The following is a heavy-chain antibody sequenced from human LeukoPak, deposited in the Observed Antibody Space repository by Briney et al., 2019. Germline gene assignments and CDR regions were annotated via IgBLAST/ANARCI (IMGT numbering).Heavy chain of an antibody. D-gene: IGHD2-2*01. CDR3: ARDTGYCSSTSCSRPFQH. CDR2: IYSGGST. V-gene: IGHV3-53*01. CDR1: GFTFSSYS. Sequence: GSLRLSCSASGFTFSSYSMNWVRQAPGKGLEWVSVIYSGGSTYYADSMKGRFTISRDNSKNTLYLQMNSLRAEDTAVYYCARDTGYCSSTSCSRPFQHWGQGTLVTVSS. J-gene: IGHJ1*01.